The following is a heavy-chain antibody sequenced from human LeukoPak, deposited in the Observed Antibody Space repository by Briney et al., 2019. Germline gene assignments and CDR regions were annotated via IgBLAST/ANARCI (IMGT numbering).Heavy chain of an antibody. CDR3: ARAYGSGSYYRPNWFDP. V-gene: IGHV4-59*12. D-gene: IGHD3-10*01. CDR1: GGSISSYY. J-gene: IGHJ5*02. Sequence: SETLSLTCTVSGGSISSYYWSWIRQPPGKGLEWIGYIHYSGSTNYKASLKSRVSISVDTSKNQFSLKLSSVTAADTAVYYCARAYGSGSYYRPNWFDPWGQGTLVTVSS. CDR2: IHYSGST.